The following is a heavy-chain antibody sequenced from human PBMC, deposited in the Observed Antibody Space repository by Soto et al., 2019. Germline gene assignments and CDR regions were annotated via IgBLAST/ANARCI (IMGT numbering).Heavy chain of an antibody. V-gene: IGHV1-2*02. J-gene: IGHJ5*02. D-gene: IGHD6-19*01. Sequence: QAQLVQSGAEVKKPGASVKVSCQASGYTFTAQYLHWARKAPGEELEWMGWINPTTGATRYAQKFQGRVTMTRDTSMSTAYLEVRSLRPDDTAVYYCAKGDSSWVSWFDPWGQGTLVTVSS. CDR1: GYTFTAQY. CDR3: AKGDSSWVSWFDP. CDR2: INPTTGAT.